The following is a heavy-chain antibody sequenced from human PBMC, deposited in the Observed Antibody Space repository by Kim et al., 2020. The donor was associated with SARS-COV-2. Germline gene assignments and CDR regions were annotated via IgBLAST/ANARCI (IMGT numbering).Heavy chain of an antibody. CDR3: ARDIKDY. CDR2: QDGSEE. V-gene: IGHV3-7*03. Sequence: QDGSEEVYVDSVRGRFTITRDNAKNSLDLQMSSLRAEDTAVYYCARDIKDYWGQGVLVTVSS. J-gene: IGHJ4*02.